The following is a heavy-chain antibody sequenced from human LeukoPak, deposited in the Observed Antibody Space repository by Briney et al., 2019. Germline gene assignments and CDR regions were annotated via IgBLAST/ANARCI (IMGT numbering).Heavy chain of an antibody. CDR1: GDSVSSNSAA. V-gene: IGHV6-1*01. J-gene: IGHJ6*03. CDR3: AREGPRMPYYYYYMDV. CDR2: TYYRSTWYN. Sequence: SQTLSLTCAISGDSVSSNSAAWNWIRQSPSRGLEWLGRTYYRSTWYNDYAVSVKSRITINPDTSKNQYSLQLNSVTPEDTAVYYCAREGPRMPYYYYYMDVWGKGTTVTISS. D-gene: IGHD2-2*01.